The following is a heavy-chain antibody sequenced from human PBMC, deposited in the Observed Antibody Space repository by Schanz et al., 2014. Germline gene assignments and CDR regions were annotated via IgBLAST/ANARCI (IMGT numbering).Heavy chain of an antibody. CDR3: AKCIGWYGRCAFDI. Sequence: EVQLVESGGGLVQPGGSLRLSCAASGFTFTTFAMTWVRQAPGKGLEWVAVIYSGGSTFYTDSVKGRFTISRDNSKNTLYLQMNSLIAEDTAVYYCAKCIGWYGRCAFDIWGQGTMVTVSS. CDR1: GFTFTTFA. J-gene: IGHJ3*02. D-gene: IGHD6-19*01. V-gene: IGHV3-23*03. CDR2: IYSGGST.